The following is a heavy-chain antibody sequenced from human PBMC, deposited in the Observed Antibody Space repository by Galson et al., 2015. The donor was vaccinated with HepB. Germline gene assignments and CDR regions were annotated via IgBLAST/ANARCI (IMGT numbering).Heavy chain of an antibody. CDR1: GYTFTSYG. J-gene: IGHJ3*02. Sequence: SVKVSCKASGYTFTSYGISWVRQAPGQGLEWMGWISAYNGNTNYAQKLQGRVTMTTDTSTSTAYMELRSLRSDDTAVYYCARELKRLGWELLGAFDIWGQGTMVTVSS. CDR3: ARELKRLGWELLGAFDI. D-gene: IGHD1-26*01. CDR2: ISAYNGNT. V-gene: IGHV1-18*01.